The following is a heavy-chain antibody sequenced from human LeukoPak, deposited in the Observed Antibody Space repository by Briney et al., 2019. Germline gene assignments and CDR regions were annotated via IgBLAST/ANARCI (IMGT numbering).Heavy chain of an antibody. CDR1: GLTFSSSW. Sequence: GGSLRLSCEVSGLTFSSSWMDWVRQAPGKGLEWVASINPDGIKRYSADSVKGRFTISRDNARNSLYLQMDSLRVEDTAFYYCARDLAFSRLDYWGQGVLVTVSS. CDR3: ARDLAFSRLDY. CDR2: INPDGIKR. J-gene: IGHJ4*02. V-gene: IGHV3-7*01. D-gene: IGHD2/OR15-2a*01.